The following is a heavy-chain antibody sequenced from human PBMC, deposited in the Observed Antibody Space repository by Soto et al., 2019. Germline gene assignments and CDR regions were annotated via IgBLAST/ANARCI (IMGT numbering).Heavy chain of an antibody. Sequence: EVQLLDSGGGSVQPGGSLRLSCAASGFPFINYAMHWVRQAPGKGLEWVSAISGSGGRTYYGDSVKGRFTISRDNSKDTLYLHMNSLTAEDTAVYFCAKEGVRDSSISLYFFDQWGQGTLVTVSS. CDR3: AKEGVRDSSISLYFFDQ. CDR2: ISGSGGRT. CDR1: GFPFINYA. V-gene: IGHV3-23*01. J-gene: IGHJ4*02. D-gene: IGHD3-10*01.